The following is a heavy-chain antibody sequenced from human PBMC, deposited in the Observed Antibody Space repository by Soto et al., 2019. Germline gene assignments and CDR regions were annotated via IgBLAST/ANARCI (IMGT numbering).Heavy chain of an antibody. CDR2: INWSGSST. J-gene: IGHJ3*02. V-gene: IGHV3-20*04. CDR1: GFTFEDHG. CDR3: ARDGGVAVAVDASDI. D-gene: IGHD6-19*01. Sequence: EVQLVESGGGVVRPGGSLRLSCAASGFTFEDHGMTWVRQVPGKGLEWVAEINWSGSSTSYADSVKGRFTISRDNAKNSLYLQINSLRAEDTALYFCARDGGVAVAVDASDIWGQGTIVTVSS.